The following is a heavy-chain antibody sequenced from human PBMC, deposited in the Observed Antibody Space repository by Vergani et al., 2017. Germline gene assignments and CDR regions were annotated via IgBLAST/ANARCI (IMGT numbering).Heavy chain of an antibody. Sequence: QVQLVESGGGVVQPGRSLRLSCAASGFTFSSYGMHWVRQAPGKGLEWVAVIWYDGSNKYYADSVKGRFTISRDNSKNTLYLQRNSLRAEDTAVYYCARAAGYPAYYFDYWGQGTLVTVSS. J-gene: IGHJ4*02. CDR3: ARAAGYPAYYFDY. CDR1: GFTFSSYG. D-gene: IGHD3-9*01. V-gene: IGHV3-33*01. CDR2: IWYDGSNK.